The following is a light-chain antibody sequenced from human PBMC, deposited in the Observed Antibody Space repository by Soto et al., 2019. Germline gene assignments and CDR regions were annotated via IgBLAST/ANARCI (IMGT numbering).Light chain of an antibody. CDR3: LQDINYPWT. J-gene: IGKJ1*01. CDR1: QDISNY. V-gene: IGKV1-33*01. Sequence: DIQMTQSPSSLSASVGDRVTITCRASQDISNYLNWHQQKPEKAPKLLIYDASNLETGVPSRFSGSGSGTDFTFTVSSLQPEDIATYYCLQDINYPWTFGQGTKVDI. CDR2: DAS.